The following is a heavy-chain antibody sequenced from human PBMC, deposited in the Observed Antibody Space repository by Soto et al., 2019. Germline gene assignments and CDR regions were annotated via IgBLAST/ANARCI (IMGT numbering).Heavy chain of an antibody. J-gene: IGHJ4*02. CDR3: ARARVLYSYGYRPFAY. D-gene: IGHD5-18*01. CDR1: GGTFSSYA. V-gene: IGHV1-69*13. CDR2: IIPIFGTA. Sequence: SVKVSCKASGGTFSSYAISWVRQAPGQGLEWMGGIIPIFGTANYAQKFQGRVTITADESTSTAYMELSSLRSEDTAVYYCARARVLYSYGYRPFAYSGQGTLVTVSS.